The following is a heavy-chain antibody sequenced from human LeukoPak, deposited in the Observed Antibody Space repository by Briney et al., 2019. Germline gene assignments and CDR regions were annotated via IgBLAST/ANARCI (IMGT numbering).Heavy chain of an antibody. CDR1: GASIRSYS. CDR2: IYYSGST. V-gene: IGHV4-59*01. D-gene: IGHD5-18*01. Sequence: SETLSLTCTVSGASIRSYSWSWIRQPPGKGLEWIGYIYYSGSTNYNPSLKSRVSISVDTSKNQFSLKLSSVTAADTAVYYCARFGFDSYGHKFDYWGQGTLVTVFS. J-gene: IGHJ4*02. CDR3: ARFGFDSYGHKFDY.